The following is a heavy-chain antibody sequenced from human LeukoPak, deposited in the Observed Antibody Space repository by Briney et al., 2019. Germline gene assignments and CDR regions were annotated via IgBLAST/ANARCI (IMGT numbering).Heavy chain of an antibody. CDR2: IKQDGSEK. J-gene: IGHJ2*01. Sequence: GGSLRLSCAASGFTFSSYWMSWVRQAPGKGLEWVANIKQDGSEKYYVDSVKGRFTISRDNAKNSLYLQMNSLRAEDTAVYYCARDSSSWYLNWYFDLWGRGTLVTVSS. CDR1: GFTFSSYW. CDR3: ARDSSSWYLNWYFDL. D-gene: IGHD6-13*01. V-gene: IGHV3-7*01.